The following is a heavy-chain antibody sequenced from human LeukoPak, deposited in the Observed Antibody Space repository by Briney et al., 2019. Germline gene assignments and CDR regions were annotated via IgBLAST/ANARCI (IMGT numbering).Heavy chain of an antibody. J-gene: IGHJ4*02. V-gene: IGHV3-23*01. CDR2: ISGSGGST. CDR1: GFTFSSYA. CDR3: AKDIGSSSLYDY. Sequence: GGSLRLSCAASGFTFSSYAMSWVRQVPGKGLEWVSGISGSGGSTDYADSVKGRVTISRDNSKNTLYLQMNSLRAEDTAVYYCAKDIGSSSLYDYWGQGTLVTVSS. D-gene: IGHD6-13*01.